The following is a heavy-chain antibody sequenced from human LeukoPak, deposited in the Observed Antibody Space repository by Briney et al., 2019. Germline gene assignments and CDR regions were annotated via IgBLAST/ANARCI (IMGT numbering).Heavy chain of an antibody. J-gene: IGHJ4*02. CDR1: GYSFTSQW. D-gene: IGHD2-21*02. Sequence: GESLQISCKGSGYSFTSQWIGWVRQMPGKGLEWMGIIYPGDSDTRYSPSFQGQVTISADKSISTAYLQWSSLKASDSAMYYCARDKSDSQGVFDYWGQGTLVTVSS. CDR2: IYPGDSDT. V-gene: IGHV5-51*01. CDR3: ARDKSDSQGVFDY.